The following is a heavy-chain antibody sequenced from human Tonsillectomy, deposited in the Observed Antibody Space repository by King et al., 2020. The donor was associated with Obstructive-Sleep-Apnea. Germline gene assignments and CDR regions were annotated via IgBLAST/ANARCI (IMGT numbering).Heavy chain of an antibody. Sequence: VQLQQWGAGLLKPSETLYLTCAVYGGSFSGYYWSWIRQPPGKGLEWIGEINHSGSTNYNPSLKLRVTISVDTSMNQFSLKLSSVTAADTAVYYCARGRSEYSGYGKNWFGPWGQGTLVTVSS. CDR3: ARGRSEYSGYGKNWFGP. CDR2: INHSGST. CDR1: GGSFSGYY. V-gene: IGHV4-34*01. D-gene: IGHD5-12*01. J-gene: IGHJ5*02.